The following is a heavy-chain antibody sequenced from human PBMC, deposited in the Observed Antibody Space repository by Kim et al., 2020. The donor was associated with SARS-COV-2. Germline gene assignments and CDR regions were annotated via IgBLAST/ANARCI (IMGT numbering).Heavy chain of an antibody. CDR1: GYSFTSYW. V-gene: IGHV5-10-1*01. D-gene: IGHD3-3*01. J-gene: IGHJ4*02. CDR2: IDPSDSYT. CDR3: AIFTIFGVALSDY. Sequence: GESLKISCKGSGYSFTSYWISWVRQMPGKGLEWMGRIDPSDSYTNYSPSFQGHVTISADKSISTAYLQWSSLKASDTAMYXCAIFTIFGVALSDYWGQGTLVTVSS.